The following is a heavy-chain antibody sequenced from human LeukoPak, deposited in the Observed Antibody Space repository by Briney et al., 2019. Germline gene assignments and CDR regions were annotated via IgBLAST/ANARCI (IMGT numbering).Heavy chain of an antibody. J-gene: IGHJ4*02. CDR1: GGSFSGYY. CDR3: ARGRRYSSSPLGY. CDR2: INHSGST. V-gene: IGHV4-34*01. D-gene: IGHD6-6*01. Sequence: PSETLSLTCAVYGGSFSGYYWSWIRQPPGKGLEWIGEINHSGSTNYNPSLKSRVTISVDTSKNQFSLKLSSVTAADTAVNYCARGRRYSSSPLGYWGQGTLVTVSS.